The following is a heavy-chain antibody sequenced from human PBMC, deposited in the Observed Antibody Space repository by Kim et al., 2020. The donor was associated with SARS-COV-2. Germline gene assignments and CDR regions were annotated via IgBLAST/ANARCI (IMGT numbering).Heavy chain of an antibody. CDR1: GGSISSYY. CDR3: ASTDIVGATGGAFDI. D-gene: IGHD1-26*01. CDR2: IYYSGST. J-gene: IGHJ3*02. V-gene: IGHV4-59*01. Sequence: SETLSLTCTVSGGSISSYYWSWIRQPPGKGLEWIWYIYYSGSTNYNPSLKSRVTISVDTSKNQFSLKLSSVTASDTAVYYCASTDIVGATGGAFDIWGQGTMVTVSS.